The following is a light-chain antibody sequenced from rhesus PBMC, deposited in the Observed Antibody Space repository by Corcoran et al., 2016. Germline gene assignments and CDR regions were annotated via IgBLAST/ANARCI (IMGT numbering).Light chain of an antibody. Sequence: QSVLTQPPSASEAAGQSVTISCSGSSANIGVNKVCWYQQVPETAPKLLLSYHERRASGVSDRFAGSKSGTSASLAISGLQTDDEGDYYCATWDDSLTAVVFGGGTRLTVL. CDR1: SANIGVNK. CDR2: YHE. CDR3: ATWDDSLTAVV. J-gene: IGLJ3*01. V-gene: IGLV1-60*01.